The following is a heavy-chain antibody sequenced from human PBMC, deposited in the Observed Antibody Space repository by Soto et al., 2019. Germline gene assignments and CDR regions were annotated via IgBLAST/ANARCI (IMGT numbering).Heavy chain of an antibody. V-gene: IGHV4-34*01. CDR3: ARPTRQWLGLRYYYGMDV. J-gene: IGHJ6*02. CDR1: GGSFSAYY. D-gene: IGHD6-19*01. CDR2: INHSGST. Sequence: PSETLSLTCAVYGGSFSAYYWSWIRQPPGKGLEWIGEINHSGSTNYNPSLKSRVTISVDTSKNQFSLKLSSVTAADTAVYYCARPTRQWLGLRYYYGMDVWGQGTTVT.